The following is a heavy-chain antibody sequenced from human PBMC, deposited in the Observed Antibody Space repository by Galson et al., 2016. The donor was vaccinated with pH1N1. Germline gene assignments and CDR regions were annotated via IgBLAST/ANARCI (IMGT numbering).Heavy chain of an antibody. CDR1: GFSLSTSGVG. Sequence: PALVKPTQTLTLTCTFSGFSLSTSGVGVGWIRQPPGKALEWLALIYWDDDKRYSPSLKSRLTITKDTSKNQVVLTMTNMDPVDKATYYCARLDYGDYSGYFEYWGQGTLVTVSS. CDR2: IYWDDDK. J-gene: IGHJ4*02. D-gene: IGHD4-17*01. CDR3: ARLDYGDYSGYFEY. V-gene: IGHV2-5*02.